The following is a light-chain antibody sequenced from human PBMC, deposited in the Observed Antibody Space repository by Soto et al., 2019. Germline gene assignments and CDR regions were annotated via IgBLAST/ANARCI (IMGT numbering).Light chain of an antibody. CDR2: AAS. V-gene: IGKV3-15*01. CDR1: QSVGSN. CDR3: QQYNNWS. J-gene: IGKJ5*01. Sequence: FVLTQSPGTLSLSPGETATLSCRASQSVGSNLAWYQQKPGQAPRLLIYAASTRATGIPARFSGSGSGTEFTLTISSLQSEDFAVYYCQQYNNWSFGQGTRLEIK.